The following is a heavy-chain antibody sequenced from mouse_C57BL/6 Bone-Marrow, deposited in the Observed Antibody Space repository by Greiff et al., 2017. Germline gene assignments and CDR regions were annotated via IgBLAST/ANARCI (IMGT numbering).Heavy chain of an antibody. Sequence: EVQGVESVAELVRPGASVKLSCTASGFNIKNTYMHWVKQRPEQGLEWIGRIDPANGNTKYDSKFQGKATITADTSSNTAYLQLSSLTSEDTALDYCAIRGSGRYWYFYVWDSGNAVTVSS. CDR2: IDPANGNT. CDR1: GFNIKNTY. CDR3: AIRGSGRYWYFYV. J-gene: IGHJ1*01. V-gene: IGHV14-3*01. D-gene: IGHD1-1*01.